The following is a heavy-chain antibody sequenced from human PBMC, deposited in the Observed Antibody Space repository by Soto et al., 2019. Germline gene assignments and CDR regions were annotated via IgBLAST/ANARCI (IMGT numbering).Heavy chain of an antibody. CDR3: GRGEWLHDLDP. J-gene: IGHJ5*02. D-gene: IGHD3-3*01. CDR1: YV. V-gene: IGHV4-34*01. CDR2: IKLSGTS. Sequence: YVGSWIRRTAGKGLEWIGEIKLSGTSDYTPSLKSRVIISADKSKNEFYLTLTSVTAADTAGYYCGRGEWLHDLDPWGQGTLVTVSS.